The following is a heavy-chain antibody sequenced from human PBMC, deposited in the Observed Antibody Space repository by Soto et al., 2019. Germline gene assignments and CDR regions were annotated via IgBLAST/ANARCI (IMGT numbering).Heavy chain of an antibody. D-gene: IGHD3-16*01. V-gene: IGHV3-23*01. CDR2: ISATGGGT. Sequence: GGSLRLSCAASGFKFSNYAMSWVRQAPGKGLEWVSLISATGGGTYYADSVKGRFAISRDNSHNTLYLQVHSLTAEDTAVYYCAKDRRAGGNSAFYFDFWGQGAQVTVSS. CDR3: AKDRRAGGNSAFYFDF. CDR1: GFKFSNYA. J-gene: IGHJ4*02.